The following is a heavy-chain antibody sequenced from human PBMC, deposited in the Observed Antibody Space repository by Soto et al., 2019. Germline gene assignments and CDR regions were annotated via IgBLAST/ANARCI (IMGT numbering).Heavy chain of an antibody. D-gene: IGHD3-22*01. Sequence: SVKVSCKASGGTFSSYAISWVRQAPGQGLEWMGGIIPIFGTANYAQKFQGRVTITADESTSTAYMELSSLRSEDTAVYYCARPYAEGAYYYDSSGYYSPQNYYYGMDVWGQGTTVTVSS. CDR3: ARPYAEGAYYYDSSGYYSPQNYYYGMDV. CDR1: GGTFSSYA. CDR2: IIPIFGTA. V-gene: IGHV1-69*13. J-gene: IGHJ6*02.